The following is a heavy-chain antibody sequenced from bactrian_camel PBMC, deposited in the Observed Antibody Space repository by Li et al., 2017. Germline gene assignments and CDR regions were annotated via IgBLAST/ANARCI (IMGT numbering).Heavy chain of an antibody. CDR3: AARKVARGSHFSLGRAPALRRDEYNF. CDR2: IDNDGLT. J-gene: IGHJ4*01. Sequence: VQLVESGGGSVQAGGSLNLTCVASGSQAVHYYWGWFRQGPGKKREGVAGIDNDGLTRYGDAVKGRVIISKDNSKNTLFLQMNVLRPEDTAMYYCAARKVARGSHFSLGRAPALRRDEYNFWGQGTQVTVS. V-gene: IGHV3S33*01. D-gene: IGHD2*01. CDR1: GSQAVHYY.